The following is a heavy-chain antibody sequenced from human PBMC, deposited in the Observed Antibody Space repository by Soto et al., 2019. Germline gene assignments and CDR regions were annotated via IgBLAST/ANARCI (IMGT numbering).Heavy chain of an antibody. V-gene: IGHV3-30*18. D-gene: IGHD6-6*01. CDR1: GFSFSTYD. CDR3: ANNIAARPWPHFDY. Sequence: GSLRLSCAASGFSFSTYDMHWVRQAPGKGLEWVAVISYDGGNKYYADSVKGRFTISRDNSKNTLYLQINSLRPEDTAVYYCANNIAARPWPHFDYWGQGALVTVSS. CDR2: ISYDGGNK. J-gene: IGHJ4*02.